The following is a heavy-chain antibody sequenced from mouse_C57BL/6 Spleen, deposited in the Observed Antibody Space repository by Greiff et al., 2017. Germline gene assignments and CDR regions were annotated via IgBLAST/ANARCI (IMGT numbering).Heavy chain of an antibody. V-gene: IGHV1-52*01. Sequence: QVQLQQPGAELVRPGSSVKLSCKASGYTFTSYWMHWVKQRPIQGLEWIGNIDPSDSETHYNQKFKDKATLTVDKSSSTAYMQLSSLTSEDSAVYYCARLDYYGSSYYAMDYWGQGTSVTVSS. CDR3: ARLDYYGSSYYAMDY. CDR2: IDPSDSET. J-gene: IGHJ4*01. CDR1: GYTFTSYW. D-gene: IGHD1-1*01.